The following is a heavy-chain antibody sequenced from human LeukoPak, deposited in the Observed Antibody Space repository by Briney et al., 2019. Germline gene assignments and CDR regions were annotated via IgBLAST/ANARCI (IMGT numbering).Heavy chain of an antibody. CDR2: INHSGST. V-gene: IGHV4-39*07. Sequence: SETLSLTCTVSGGSISSGSYYWSWIRQPPGKGLEWIGEINHSGSTNYNPSLKSRVTISVDTSKNQFSLKLSSVTAADTAVYYCARSRVIQLWSPTQGSDPWGQGTLVTVSS. CDR3: ARSRVIQLWSPTQGSDP. D-gene: IGHD5-18*01. CDR1: GGSISSGSYY. J-gene: IGHJ5*02.